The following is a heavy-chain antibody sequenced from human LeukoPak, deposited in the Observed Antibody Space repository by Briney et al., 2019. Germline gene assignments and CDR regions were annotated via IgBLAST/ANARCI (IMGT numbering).Heavy chain of an antibody. CDR1: GFTFSSYA. Sequence: PGGSLRLSCAASGFTFSSYAMSWVRQAPGKGLEWVSAISGSGGSTYYADSVEGRFTISRDNSKNTLYLQMNSLRAEDTAVYYCAKMVRRRGSVDYWGQGTLVTVSS. J-gene: IGHJ4*02. V-gene: IGHV3-23*01. CDR2: ISGSGGST. CDR3: AKMVRRRGSVDY. D-gene: IGHD3-10*01.